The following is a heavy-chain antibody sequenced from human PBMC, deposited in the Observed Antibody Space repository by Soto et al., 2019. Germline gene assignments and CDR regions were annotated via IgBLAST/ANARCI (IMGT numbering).Heavy chain of an antibody. V-gene: IGHV3-15*01. CDR3: TTDFNALRYFGWLAEFDY. J-gene: IGHJ4*02. Sequence: EVQLVESGGGLVKPGGSLRLSCAASGFTFSNAWMSWVRQAPGKGLEWVGRIKSKTDGGTTDYAAPVKGRFTISRDDSKNTLYLQMNSLKTEDTAVYYCTTDFNALRYFGWLAEFDYWGQGTLVTVSS. CDR1: GFTFSNAW. D-gene: IGHD3-9*01. CDR2: IKSKTDGGTT.